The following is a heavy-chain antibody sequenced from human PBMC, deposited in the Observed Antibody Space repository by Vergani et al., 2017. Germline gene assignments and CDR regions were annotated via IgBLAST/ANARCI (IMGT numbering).Heavy chain of an antibody. CDR1: GFTFSSYS. CDR2: ISSSSSTI. D-gene: IGHD3-16*02. Sequence: EVQLVESGGGLVQPGGSLRLSCAASGFTFSSYSMNWVRQAPGKGLEWVSYISSSSSTIYYADSVKGRFTISRDNAKNSLYLQMNSLRDEDTAVYYCAKAPNWGVIVYFDYWGQGTLVTVSS. V-gene: IGHV3-48*02. J-gene: IGHJ4*02. CDR3: AKAPNWGVIVYFDY.